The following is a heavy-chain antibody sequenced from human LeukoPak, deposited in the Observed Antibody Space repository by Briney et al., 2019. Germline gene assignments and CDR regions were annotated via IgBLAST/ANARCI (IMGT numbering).Heavy chain of an antibody. Sequence: GGSLRLSCAASGFTFSSYSMNWVRQAPGKGLEWVSAISASGGSTYYADSVKGRFTISRDNSKNTLYLQMHSLRAEDTAVYYCAKDPRMTTLDYWGQGTLVTVSS. CDR3: AKDPRMTTLDY. J-gene: IGHJ4*02. V-gene: IGHV3-23*01. D-gene: IGHD4-11*01. CDR1: GFTFSSYS. CDR2: ISASGGST.